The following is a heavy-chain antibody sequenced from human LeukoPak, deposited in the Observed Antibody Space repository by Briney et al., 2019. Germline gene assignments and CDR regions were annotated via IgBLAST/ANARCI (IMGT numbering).Heavy chain of an antibody. V-gene: IGHV3-30-3*01. J-gene: IGHJ3*02. D-gene: IGHD3-10*01. CDR2: ISYDGSNK. Sequence: PGRSLRLSCAASGFTFSSYAMHWVRQAPGKGLEWVAVISYDGSNKYYADSVKGRFTISRDNSKNTLYLQMNSLRAEDTAVYYCAKDGEKPSWFGELPTSDAFDIWGQGTMVTVSS. CDR3: AKDGEKPSWFGELPTSDAFDI. CDR1: GFTFSSYA.